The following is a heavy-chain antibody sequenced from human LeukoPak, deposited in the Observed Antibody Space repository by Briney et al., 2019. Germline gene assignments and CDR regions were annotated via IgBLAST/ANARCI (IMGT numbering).Heavy chain of an antibody. Sequence: GGSLRLSCAASGFTFVSYSFNWVRQAPGKGLEWVSSINTVGSYIYYADSVKGRFTISRDNAENSVYLQMNSLRAEDTAVYYCARGGSYFDYWGQGTLVTVSS. CDR1: GFTFVSYS. CDR3: ARGGSYFDY. D-gene: IGHD2-15*01. CDR2: INTVGSYI. V-gene: IGHV3-21*01. J-gene: IGHJ4*02.